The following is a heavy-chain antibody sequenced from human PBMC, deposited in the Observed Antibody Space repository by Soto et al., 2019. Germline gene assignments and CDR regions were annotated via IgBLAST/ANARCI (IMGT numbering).Heavy chain of an antibody. Sequence: SETLSLTCAVYGGSFSGYSWSWIRQPPEKGLEWIGEVNHSGSTNYNPSLKSRVTISVDTSKKQFSLKLNSVTAADTAVYYCARENYYGSGSHYYYYMDVWGKGTTVTVSS. V-gene: IGHV4-34*01. CDR1: GGSFSGYS. CDR3: ARENYYGSGSHYYYYMDV. CDR2: VNHSGST. D-gene: IGHD3-10*01. J-gene: IGHJ6*03.